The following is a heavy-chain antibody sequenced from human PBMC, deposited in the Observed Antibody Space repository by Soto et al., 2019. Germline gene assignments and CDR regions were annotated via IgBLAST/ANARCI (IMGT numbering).Heavy chain of an antibody. CDR2: VNPSGGHT. CDR1: GDTFTDYY. V-gene: IGHV1-46*01. D-gene: IGHD2-21*02. Sequence: QVQLVQSGAEVKKPGASVKVSCKASGDTFTDYYIHWVRQAPGQGLEWMGTVNPSGGHTTYAQHFLGRVTMTRDTSTSTLYMGLTSLTSVDTALYYCARGGHVVVVTAALDYWGQGTLFTVSS. J-gene: IGHJ4*02. CDR3: ARGGHVVVVTAALDY.